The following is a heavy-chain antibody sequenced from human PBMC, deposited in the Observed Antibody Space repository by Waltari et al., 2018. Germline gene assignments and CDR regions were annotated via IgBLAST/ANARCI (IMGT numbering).Heavy chain of an antibody. J-gene: IGHJ6*03. CDR2: IYTSGST. V-gene: IGHV4-61*02. Sequence: QVQLQESGPGLVKPSQTLALTCTVSGGSISSGSYYCSWIRQPAGKGLEWIGRIYTSGSTNDNPSLKSRVTISVDTSKNQFSLKLSSVTAADPAVYYCARDKADSSSIPRYYYYMDVWGKGTTVTVSS. D-gene: IGHD6-6*01. CDR1: GGSISSGSYY. CDR3: ARDKADSSSIPRYYYYMDV.